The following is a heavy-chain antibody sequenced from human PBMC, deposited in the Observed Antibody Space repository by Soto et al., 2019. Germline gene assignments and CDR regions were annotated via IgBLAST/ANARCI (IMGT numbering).Heavy chain of an antibody. CDR3: ARDLAKGGGSAGFDY. D-gene: IGHD1-26*01. Sequence: ASVKVSCKASGYTFTVYYMHWVRQAPGQGLEWMGWINPKSGGTMYPQKFQGRVTMTWDTSISTAYMALTRLRSDDTAVYYCARDLAKGGGSAGFDYWGEGTLVTVSS. CDR1: GYTFTVYY. CDR2: INPKSGGT. V-gene: IGHV1-2*02. J-gene: IGHJ4*02.